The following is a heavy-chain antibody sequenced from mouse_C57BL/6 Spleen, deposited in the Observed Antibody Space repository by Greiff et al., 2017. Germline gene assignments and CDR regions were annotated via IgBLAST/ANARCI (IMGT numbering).Heavy chain of an antibody. J-gene: IGHJ4*01. CDR1: GYTFTSYW. V-gene: IGHV1-52*01. CDR2: IDPSDSET. Sequence: QVQLKQSGAELVRPGSSVKLSCKASGYTFTSYWMHWVKQRPIQGLEWIGNIDPSDSETHYNQKFKDKATLTVDKSSSTAYMQLSSLTSEDSAVYYCARRGEGAMDYWGQGTSVTVSS. CDR3: ARRGEGAMDY.